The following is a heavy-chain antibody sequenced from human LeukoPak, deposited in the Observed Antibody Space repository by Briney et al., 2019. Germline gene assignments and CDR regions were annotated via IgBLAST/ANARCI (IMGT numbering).Heavy chain of an antibody. D-gene: IGHD6-19*01. Sequence: GGSLGLSCAASGFTLSKYWMSWVRQAPGKGLEWLADIKEDGSKEYFVDSVKGRFTISRDNTKNSVYLQMNSLRAEDTAVYYCARDFGDSSGWYNDYWGQGTLVIVSS. CDR1: GFTLSKYW. J-gene: IGHJ4*02. CDR3: ARDFGDSSGWYNDY. V-gene: IGHV3-7*01. CDR2: IKEDGSKE.